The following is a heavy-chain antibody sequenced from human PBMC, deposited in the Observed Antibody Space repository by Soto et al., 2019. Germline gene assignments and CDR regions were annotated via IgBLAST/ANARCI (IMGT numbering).Heavy chain of an antibody. CDR2: IIPIFGTA. D-gene: IGHD2-2*01. Sequence: GASVKVSCKASGGTFSSYAISWVRQAPGQGLEWMGGIIPIFGTANYAQKFQGRVTITADESTSTAYMELSSLRSEDTAVYYCARDNFVVVPAAYYYYYYGMDVWGQGTTVTVSS. V-gene: IGHV1-69*13. CDR1: GGTFSSYA. J-gene: IGHJ6*02. CDR3: ARDNFVVVPAAYYYYYYGMDV.